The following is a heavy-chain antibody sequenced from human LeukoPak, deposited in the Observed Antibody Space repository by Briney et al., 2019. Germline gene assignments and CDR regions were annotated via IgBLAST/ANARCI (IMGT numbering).Heavy chain of an antibody. CDR2: ISYDGSNK. CDR1: GFTFSSYA. Sequence: GGSLRLSCAASGFTFSSYAMSWVRQAPGKGLEGVAVISYDGSNKYYADSVKGRFTISRDNSKNTLYLQMNSLRAEDTAVYYCAKDEFDWPPNYFDYWGQGTLVAVSS. V-gene: IGHV3-30*04. J-gene: IGHJ4*02. CDR3: AKDEFDWPPNYFDY. D-gene: IGHD3-9*01.